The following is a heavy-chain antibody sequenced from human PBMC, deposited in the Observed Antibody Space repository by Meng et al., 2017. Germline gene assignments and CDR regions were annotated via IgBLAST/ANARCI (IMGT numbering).Heavy chain of an antibody. CDR3: ARGRYSSGWDRFDY. Sequence: HLQRSGPGLVKPSQTLSLTCTASGGSISSGGYYWSWILQHPGKGLEWIGYIYYSGSTYYHPSLKSRVTISVDKSKNQFSLKLSSVTAADTAVYYCARGRYSSGWDRFDYWGQGTLVTVSS. CDR2: IYYSGST. J-gene: IGHJ4*02. V-gene: IGHV4-31*03. CDR1: GGSISSGGYY. D-gene: IGHD6-19*01.